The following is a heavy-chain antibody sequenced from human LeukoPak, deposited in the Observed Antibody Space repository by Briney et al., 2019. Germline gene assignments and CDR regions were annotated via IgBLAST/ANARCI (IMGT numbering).Heavy chain of an antibody. CDR1: GFTFGSYA. J-gene: IGHJ4*02. CDR3: AKGSAAGRPYYFDY. D-gene: IGHD6-25*01. V-gene: IGHV3-23*01. Sequence: GGSLRLSCAASGFTFGSYAMGWVRQAPGKGLEWVSAITESGGGTYNADSVKGRFTISRDNSKKTLFLQMNSLRAEDTAIYYCAKGSAAGRPYYFDYWGQGTLVTVSS. CDR2: ITESGGGT.